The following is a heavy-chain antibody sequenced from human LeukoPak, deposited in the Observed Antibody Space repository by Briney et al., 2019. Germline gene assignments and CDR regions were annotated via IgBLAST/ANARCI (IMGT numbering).Heavy chain of an antibody. CDR2: IYYSGST. D-gene: IGHD2-8*01. CDR3: ARQGLGYCTNGVCPRSLDY. Sequence: KPSETLSLTCTVSGGSISSYYWSWIRQPPGKGLEWIGYIYYSGSTNYNPSLKSRVTISVDTSKNQFSLKLSSVTAADTAVYYCARQGLGYCTNGVCPRSLDYWGQGTLVTVSS. J-gene: IGHJ4*02. CDR1: GGSISSYY. V-gene: IGHV4-59*08.